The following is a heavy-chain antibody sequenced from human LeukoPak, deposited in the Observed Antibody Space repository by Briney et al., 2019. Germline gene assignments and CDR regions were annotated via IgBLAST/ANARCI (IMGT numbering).Heavy chain of an antibody. CDR3: ARHFKRSSGWFAEYFQH. D-gene: IGHD6-19*01. Sequence: SETLSLTCTVSGGSLSSSSYYWGWIRQPPGKGLEWIGSIYYSGSTYYNPSLKSRVTISVDTSKNQFSLKLSSVTAADTAVYYCARHFKRSSGWFAEYFQHWGQGTLVTVSS. V-gene: IGHV4-39*01. CDR2: IYYSGST. J-gene: IGHJ1*01. CDR1: GGSLSSSSYY.